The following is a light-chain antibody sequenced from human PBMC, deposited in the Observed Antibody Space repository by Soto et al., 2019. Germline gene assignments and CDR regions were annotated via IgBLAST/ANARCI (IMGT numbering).Light chain of an antibody. CDR2: SAS. CDR1: QSVASNC. J-gene: IGKJ1*01. Sequence: EIVLTQSPGTLSLSPGERATLSCRASQSVASNCLAWYQQKPGQAPRLLLYSASTRASGIPDRFSGSGSGTDFTLTVSRLEPEDFAVYYCQNYGSSTQTFGQGTKVDIK. V-gene: IGKV3-20*01. CDR3: QNYGSSTQT.